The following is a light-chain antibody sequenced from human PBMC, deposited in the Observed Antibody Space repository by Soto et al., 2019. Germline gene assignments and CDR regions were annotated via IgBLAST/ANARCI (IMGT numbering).Light chain of an antibody. Sequence: PVLTQSPSASASLGASVKLTCTLSSGHSSYAIAWHQQQPEKGPRYLMKLNSDGSHSKGDGIPDRFSGSSSGAVRYLTISSLQSEDEADYYCQTWGTAIHVFGGGTKLTVL. CDR1: SGHSSYA. V-gene: IGLV4-69*01. CDR3: QTWGTAIHV. CDR2: LNSDGSH. J-gene: IGLJ3*02.